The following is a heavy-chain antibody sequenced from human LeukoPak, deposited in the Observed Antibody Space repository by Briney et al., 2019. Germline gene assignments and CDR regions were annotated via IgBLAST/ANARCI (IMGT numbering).Heavy chain of an antibody. CDR2: IYYSGST. CDR3: ARTSPATPLLRYFDWSSSPMDV. J-gene: IGHJ6*02. CDR1: GGSISSYY. D-gene: IGHD3-9*01. V-gene: IGHV4-59*01. Sequence: PSETLSLTCTVSGGSISSYYWSWIRQPPGKGLEWIGYIYYSGSTNYNPSLKSRVTISVDTSKNQSSLKLSSVTAADTAVYYCARTSPATPLLRYFDWSSSPMDVWGQGTTVTVSS.